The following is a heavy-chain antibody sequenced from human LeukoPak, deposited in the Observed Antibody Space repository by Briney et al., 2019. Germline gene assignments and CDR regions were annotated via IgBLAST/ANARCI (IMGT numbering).Heavy chain of an antibody. CDR2: IIPIFGTA. CDR1: GGTFSSYA. J-gene: IGHJ4*02. D-gene: IGHD3-22*01. V-gene: IGHV1-69*13. Sequence: GASVKVSCKASGGTFSSYAISWVRQAPGQGLEWMGGIIPIFGTANYAQKFQGRVTITADESTSTAYMELSSLRSEDTAVYYCARGGYYYDSSGSFDYWGQGTLVTVSS. CDR3: ARGGYYYDSSGSFDY.